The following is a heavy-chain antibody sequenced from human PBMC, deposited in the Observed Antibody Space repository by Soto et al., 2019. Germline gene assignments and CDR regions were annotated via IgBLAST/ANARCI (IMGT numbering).Heavy chain of an antibody. CDR3: AKGHDYGILTKFDY. CDR2: ISGSGAST. D-gene: IGHD3-9*01. Sequence: EVQLLESGGGLVQPGGSLRLSCAASGFTSSNYVMTWVRQAPGKGLEWVSGISGSGASTYYAASVKGRFTISRDNSKNTSYLQMNSLRAEDTAVYYCAKGHDYGILTKFDYWGQGTLVTVSS. J-gene: IGHJ4*02. V-gene: IGHV3-23*01. CDR1: GFTSSNYV.